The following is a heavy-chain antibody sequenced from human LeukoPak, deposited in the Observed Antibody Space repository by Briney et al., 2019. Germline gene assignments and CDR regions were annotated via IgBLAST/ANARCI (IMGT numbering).Heavy chain of an antibody. D-gene: IGHD3-10*01. Sequence: GGSLRLSCAASGFTFSSYDMNWVRQAPGKGLEWVANIKQDGSGKYYVDSVKGRFTISRDNAKNSLYLQMNSLRAEDTAVYYCARDRGHDFADYWGQGTLVTVSS. CDR1: GFTFSSYD. V-gene: IGHV3-7*04. J-gene: IGHJ4*02. CDR3: ARDRGHDFADY. CDR2: IKQDGSGK.